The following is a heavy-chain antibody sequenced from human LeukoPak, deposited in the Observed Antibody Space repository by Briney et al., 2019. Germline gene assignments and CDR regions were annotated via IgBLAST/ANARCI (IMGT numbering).Heavy chain of an antibody. Sequence: ASVKISCKVSGYTFTDYYMHWLQQAPGKGLEWMGLVDPEDGETIYAEKFQGRVTITADTSTDTTYMELSSLRSEDTAVYYCATGLGSGYPEYYFDYWGQGTLVTVSS. CDR3: ATGLGSGYPEYYFDY. J-gene: IGHJ4*02. D-gene: IGHD3-22*01. CDR2: VDPEDGET. V-gene: IGHV1-69-2*01. CDR1: GYTFTDYY.